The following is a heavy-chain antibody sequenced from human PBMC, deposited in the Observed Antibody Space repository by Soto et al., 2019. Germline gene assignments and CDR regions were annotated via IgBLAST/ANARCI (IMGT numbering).Heavy chain of an antibody. V-gene: IGHV3-30-3*01. J-gene: IGHJ4*02. D-gene: IGHD5-12*01. CDR3: ARPQSGYELFHYFDY. Sequence: QVQLVESGGGVVQPGRSLRLSCAASGFTFSNYAIHWVRQALGKGLEWVALVSYDGSNKYYTGSVKGRFTISRDNSKNTLYLQMNSLRAEDTAVYYCARPQSGYELFHYFDYWGQGTLVTVSS. CDR2: VSYDGSNK. CDR1: GFTFSNYA.